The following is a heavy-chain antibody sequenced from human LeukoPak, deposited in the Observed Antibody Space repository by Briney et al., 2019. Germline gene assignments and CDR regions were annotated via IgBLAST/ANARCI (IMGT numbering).Heavy chain of an antibody. D-gene: IGHD3-22*01. J-gene: IGHJ4*02. V-gene: IGHV4-39*01. CDR1: GGSISSGSYY. CDR2: MYYSENT. Sequence: PSETLSLTCTVSGGSISSGSYYWGWIRHPPGKGLEWIGSMYYSENTYYNPSLESRITISVDPSTNQLSLKLSSATAADTAVYYCARHVLSSGFDYWGQGSLVTVSS. CDR3: ARHVLSSGFDY.